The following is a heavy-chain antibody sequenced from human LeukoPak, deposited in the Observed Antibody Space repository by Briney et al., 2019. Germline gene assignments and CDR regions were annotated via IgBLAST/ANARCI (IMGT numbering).Heavy chain of an antibody. J-gene: IGHJ4*02. Sequence: ASVKVSCKASGYTFTDYYMHWVRQAPGQGLEWMGWINPNTGDTNYAQKFQGRVTMTRDTTISTAYMELSRLKSDDTAVYYCASYPRYSSSPPFDYWGQGTLVSVSS. D-gene: IGHD6-6*01. CDR1: GYTFTDYY. CDR2: INPNTGDT. CDR3: ASYPRYSSSPPFDY. V-gene: IGHV1-2*02.